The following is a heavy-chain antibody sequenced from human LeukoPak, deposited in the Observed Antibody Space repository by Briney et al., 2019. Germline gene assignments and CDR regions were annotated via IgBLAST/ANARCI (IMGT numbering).Heavy chain of an antibody. CDR3: ASIRGTLGY. V-gene: IGHV3-72*01. Sequence: GGALRLSCAASGFTFSDHFMDWVGQAPGKGREWVGRIKNKANSYITQYAASMEGRFTISRDDSKNSLYLQMSSLKTEDTAMYYCASIRGTLGYWGQGTVVTVSS. D-gene: IGHD1-26*01. CDR2: IKNKANSYIT. J-gene: IGHJ4*02. CDR1: GFTFSDHF.